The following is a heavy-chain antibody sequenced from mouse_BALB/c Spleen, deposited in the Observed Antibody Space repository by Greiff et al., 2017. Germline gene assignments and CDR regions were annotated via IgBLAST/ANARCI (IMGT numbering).Heavy chain of an antibody. CDR3: ASFITTVGDAMDY. V-gene: IGHV2-6-7*01. Sequence: VKLQESGPGLVAPSQSLSITCTVSGFSLTGYGVNWVRQPPGKGLEWLGMIWGDGSTDYNSALKSRLSISKDNSKSQVFLKMNSLQTDDTARYYCASFITTVGDAMDYWGQGTSVTVSS. D-gene: IGHD1-1*01. CDR2: IWGDGST. CDR1: GFSLTGYG. J-gene: IGHJ4*01.